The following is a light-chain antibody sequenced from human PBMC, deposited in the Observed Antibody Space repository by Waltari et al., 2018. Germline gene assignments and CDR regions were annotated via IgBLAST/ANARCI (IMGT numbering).Light chain of an antibody. CDR2: GAS. Sequence: EIVLTQSPGTLSLSPGERATLSCRASQSVSRWLAWYQQKPGQAPRLLIYGASSRATGIPDRCSCSGSGTDFSLTISRLEPEDFAVYYCQKYGTLPATFGQGTKVEIK. J-gene: IGKJ1*01. CDR1: QSVSRW. CDR3: QKYGTLPAT. V-gene: IGKV3-20*01.